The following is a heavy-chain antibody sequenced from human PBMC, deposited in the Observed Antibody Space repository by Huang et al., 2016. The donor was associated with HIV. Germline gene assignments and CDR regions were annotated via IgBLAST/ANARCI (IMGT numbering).Heavy chain of an antibody. V-gene: IGHV4-34*02. D-gene: IGHD2-21*01. CDR3: ARPKMIDGTPDSSWNYFDS. Sequence: QVQLQQWGTGLLKPSETLSLKCAVYGGSFGNYYWSWIRQSPGKGPEWIGEINHRGKSTHNPSLRSRITMSIDTSKSQVYLNLTSVTTADTGVYYCARPKMIDGTPDSSWNYFDSWGQGTLVIVSS. J-gene: IGHJ4*02. CDR1: GGSFGNYY. CDR2: INHRGKS.